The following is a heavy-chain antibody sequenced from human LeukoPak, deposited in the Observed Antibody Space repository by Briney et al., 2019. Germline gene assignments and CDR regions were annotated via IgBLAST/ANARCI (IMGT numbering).Heavy chain of an antibody. CDR2: ISSSGSTI. CDR1: GFTFSSYE. CDR3: ARDLYGSGRFFDY. V-gene: IGHV3-48*03. Sequence: GGSLRLSCAASGFTFSSYEMNWVRQAPGKGLEWVSYISSSGSTIYYADSVKGRFTISRDNAKNSLYLQMNSLRAEDTAVYHCARDLYGSGRFFDYWGQGTLVTVSS. J-gene: IGHJ4*02. D-gene: IGHD3-10*01.